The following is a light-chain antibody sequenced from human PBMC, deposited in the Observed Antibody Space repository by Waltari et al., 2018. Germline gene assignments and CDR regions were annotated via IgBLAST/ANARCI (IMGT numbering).Light chain of an antibody. J-gene: IGKJ1*01. CDR2: GAS. CDR3: QQTYITPRT. V-gene: IGKV1-39*01. CDR1: QTMTNY. Sequence: DIQMTQFPTSLSASVEDRVTITCRASQTMTNYLNWYQQKSGKAPRLLIYGASNLQGGVPSRFRGSGSGTDFTLTISNLQPEDFATYYCQQTYITPRTFGQGTKVEIK.